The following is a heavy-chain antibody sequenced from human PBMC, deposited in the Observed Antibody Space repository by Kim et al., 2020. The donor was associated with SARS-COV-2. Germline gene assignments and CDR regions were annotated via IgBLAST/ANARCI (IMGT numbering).Heavy chain of an antibody. CDR2: IKQDGSEK. D-gene: IGHD6-6*01. V-gene: IGHV3-7*03. CDR3: ARESYEYSSYFDL. Sequence: GGSLRLSCAASGFTFSSYWMSWVRQAPGKGLEWVANIKQDGSEKYYVDSVKGRFTISRDNAKNSLYLQMNSLRAEDTAVYYCARESYEYSSYFDLWGRGTLVTVSS. J-gene: IGHJ2*01. CDR1: GFTFSSYW.